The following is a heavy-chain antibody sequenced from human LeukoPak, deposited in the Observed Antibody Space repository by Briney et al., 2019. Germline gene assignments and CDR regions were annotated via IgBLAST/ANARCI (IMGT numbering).Heavy chain of an antibody. Sequence: GGSLRLSCAASGFTFSSYAMSWVRQAPGKGLEWVSAISGSGGSTYYADSVKGRFTISRDNSQNTLYLQMNSLRAEDTAVYYCAKDGYSSGASFDYWGQGTLVTVSS. CDR3: AKDGYSSGASFDY. D-gene: IGHD6-19*01. CDR2: ISGSGGST. J-gene: IGHJ4*02. CDR1: GFTFSSYA. V-gene: IGHV3-23*01.